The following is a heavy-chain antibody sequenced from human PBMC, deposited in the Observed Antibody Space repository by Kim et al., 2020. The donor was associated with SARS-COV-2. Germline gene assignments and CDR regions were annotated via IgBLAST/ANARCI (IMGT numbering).Heavy chain of an antibody. V-gene: IGHV3-48*02. CDR2: RSSSGNTH. Sequence: GGSLRLSCAASGFNFSSYSMSWVRQSPGEGLEWVRYRSSSGNTHYHADSGRCRLTITRYNAKNSLFLQMNSLRDEDTAVYYCARCPLSMTMVRGMITTTLFYYYNMDAWGQGPTVTVSS. CDR1: GFNFSSYS. J-gene: IGHJ6*02. D-gene: IGHD3-10*01. CDR3: ARCPLSMTMVRGMITTTLFYYYNMDA.